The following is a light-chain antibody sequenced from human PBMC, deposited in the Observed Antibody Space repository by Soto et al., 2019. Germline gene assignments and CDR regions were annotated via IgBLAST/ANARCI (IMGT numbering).Light chain of an antibody. V-gene: IGKV1-27*01. Sequence: DIQVTQSPSSLSASVGDRVTITCRASQGISNYLAWYQQKPGKVPKLLIYAASTLQSGVPSRFSGSGSGTDFTLTISSXQPEDVATYYCQKYYSALWTFGQGTKVDIK. CDR2: AAS. CDR3: QKYYSALWT. CDR1: QGISNY. J-gene: IGKJ1*01.